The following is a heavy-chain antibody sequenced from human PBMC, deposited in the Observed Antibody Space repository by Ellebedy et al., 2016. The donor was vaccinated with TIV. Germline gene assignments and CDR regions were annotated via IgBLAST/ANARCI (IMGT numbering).Heavy chain of an antibody. CDR2: LSYDGGSK. CDR3: AKEQSPYYNILTDSFDY. J-gene: IGHJ4*02. V-gene: IGHV3-30-3*01. Sequence: GESLKISCAASGFTFSAYAMHWVRQAPGKGLDWLAILSYDGGSKYYADSVKGRFTISRDNSNNTLYLQMNSLRPEDTAIYYCAKEQSPYYNILTDSFDYWGQGALVTVSS. CDR1: GFTFSAYA. D-gene: IGHD3-9*01.